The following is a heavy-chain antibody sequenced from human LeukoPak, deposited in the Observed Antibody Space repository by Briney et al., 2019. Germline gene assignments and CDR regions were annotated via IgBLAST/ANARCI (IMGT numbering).Heavy chain of an antibody. Sequence: ASVKVSCKASGGTFSSYAISWVRQAPGQGLEWMGGILPIFGTANYAQKFQGRVTITADHSTSTAYMELSSLRSEDTAVYFCARDVGATVVFDIWGQGTFVTASS. CDR3: ARDVGATVVFDI. D-gene: IGHD1-26*01. CDR2: ILPIFGTA. J-gene: IGHJ3*02. CDR1: GGTFSSYA. V-gene: IGHV1-69*13.